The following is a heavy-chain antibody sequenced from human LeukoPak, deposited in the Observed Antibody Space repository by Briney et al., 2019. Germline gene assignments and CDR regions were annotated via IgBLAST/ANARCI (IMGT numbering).Heavy chain of an antibody. Sequence: SETLSLTCAVYGGSFSGYYWSWIRQPPEKGLEWIGEINHSGSTNYNPSLKSRVTISVDTSKNQFSLKLSSVTAADTAVYYCARTSIYYDSSGYRSWGQGTLVIVSS. D-gene: IGHD3-22*01. J-gene: IGHJ5*02. CDR3: ARTSIYYDSSGYRS. CDR2: INHSGST. V-gene: IGHV4-34*01. CDR1: GGSFSGYY.